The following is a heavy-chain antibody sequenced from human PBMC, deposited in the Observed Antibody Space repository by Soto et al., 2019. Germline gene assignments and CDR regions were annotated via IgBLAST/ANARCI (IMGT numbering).Heavy chain of an antibody. CDR3: ARDSLGYCSSTSCLAGYYYYMDV. V-gene: IGHV4-34*01. Sequence: SETLSLTCAVYGGSFSGYYWSWIRQPPGKGLEWIGEINYSGSTNYNPSLKSRVTISVDTSKNQFSLKLSSVTAADTAVYYCARDSLGYCSSTSCLAGYYYYMDVWGKGTTVTVSS. J-gene: IGHJ6*03. D-gene: IGHD2-2*01. CDR1: GGSFSGYY. CDR2: INYSGST.